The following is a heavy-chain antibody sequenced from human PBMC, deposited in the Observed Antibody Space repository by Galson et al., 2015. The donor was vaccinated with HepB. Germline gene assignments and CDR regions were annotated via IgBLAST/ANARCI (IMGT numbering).Heavy chain of an antibody. CDR3: VKPELRYCQN. CDR2: ISNSGGNT. D-gene: IGHD3-9*01. Sequence: SLRLSCAASGFTFNTYTMSWVRQAPGKGLDWVSAISNSGGNTYYADSVRGRFTISRDNSKNTLYLQMSSLRAEDTAVYYCVKPELRYCQNWGPGTLVTVSS. V-gene: IGHV3-23*01. CDR1: GFTFNTYT. J-gene: IGHJ1*01.